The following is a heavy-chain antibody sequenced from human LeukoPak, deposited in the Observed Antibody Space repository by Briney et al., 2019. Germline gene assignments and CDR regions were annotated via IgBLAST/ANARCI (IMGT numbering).Heavy chain of an antibody. Sequence: PGRSLRLSCAASGFTFDDYAMHWVRQAPGKGLEWVSGISWNSGSIGYADSVKGRFTISRDNAKNSLYLQMNSLRAEGTALYYCAKDINYETSQGMDVWGQGTTVTVSS. D-gene: IGHD3-16*01. CDR2: ISWNSGSI. V-gene: IGHV3-9*01. CDR3: AKDINYETSQGMDV. J-gene: IGHJ6*02. CDR1: GFTFDDYA.